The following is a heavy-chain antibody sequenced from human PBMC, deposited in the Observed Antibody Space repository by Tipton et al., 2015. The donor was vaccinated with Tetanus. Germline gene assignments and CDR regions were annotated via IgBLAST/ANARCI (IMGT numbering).Heavy chain of an antibody. CDR3: VTVNFPNYYHYGMDV. J-gene: IGHJ6*02. D-gene: IGHD1-1*01. CDR1: GFTLSRFG. CDR2: INHSGST. Sequence: LRLSCEVSGFTLSRFGMNWVRQAPGKGLEWIGEINHSGSTNHNPSLKSRVTLSVDTSKNQFSLKLNSVTAADTAMYYCVTVNFPNYYHYGMDVWGQGTTVTVSS. V-gene: IGHV4-34*08.